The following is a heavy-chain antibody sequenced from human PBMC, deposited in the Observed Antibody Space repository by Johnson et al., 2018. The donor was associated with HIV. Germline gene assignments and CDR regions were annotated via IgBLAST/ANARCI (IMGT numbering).Heavy chain of an antibody. Sequence: QVQLVESGGGVVQPGRSLRLSCGASGFTFNSYAMHWVRQAPGKGLEWVAFIRFDGSNKYYADSVKGRLIMSRDNSKNTLYVEMDSLRAEDTAVYYCVKARGGYWGDDFDIWGQGTMVTVSS. CDR3: VKARGGYWGDDFDI. V-gene: IGHV3-30*02. D-gene: IGHD2-8*02. CDR1: GFTFNSYA. J-gene: IGHJ3*02. CDR2: IRFDGSNK.